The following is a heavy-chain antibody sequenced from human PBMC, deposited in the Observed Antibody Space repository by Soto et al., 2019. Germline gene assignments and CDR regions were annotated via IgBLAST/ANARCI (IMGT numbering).Heavy chain of an antibody. CDR3: ARDPLPSSWDDAFDI. J-gene: IGHJ3*02. Sequence: PGGSLRLSCAASGFTFSDYYMSWIRQAPGKGLEWVSYISSSGSTIYYADSVKGRFTISRDNAKNSLYLQMNSLRAEDTAVYYCARDPLPSSWDDAFDIWGQGTMVTVSS. CDR1: GFTFSDYY. V-gene: IGHV3-11*01. CDR2: ISSSGSTI. D-gene: IGHD6-13*01.